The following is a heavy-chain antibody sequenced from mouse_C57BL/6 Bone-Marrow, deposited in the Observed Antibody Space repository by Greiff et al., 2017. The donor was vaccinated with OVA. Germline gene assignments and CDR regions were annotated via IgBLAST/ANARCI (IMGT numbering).Heavy chain of an antibody. V-gene: IGHV1-64*01. CDR1: GYTFTSYW. CDR3: ARPYDYDRDYYAMDY. D-gene: IGHD2-4*01. CDR2: IHPNSGST. J-gene: IGHJ4*01. Sequence: QVQLQQPGAELVKPGASVKLSCKASGYTFTSYWMHWVKQRPGQGLEWIGMIHPNSGSTNYNEKFKSKATLTVDKSSSTAYMQLSSLTSEDFAVYYCARPYDYDRDYYAMDYWGQGTSVTVSS.